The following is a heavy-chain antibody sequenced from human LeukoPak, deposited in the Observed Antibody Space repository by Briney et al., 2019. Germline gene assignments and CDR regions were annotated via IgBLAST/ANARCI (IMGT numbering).Heavy chain of an antibody. CDR3: ARGSKWNTNRFDA. CDR2: ISHRGST. V-gene: IGHV4-59*01. CDR1: GGSISSYY. J-gene: IGHJ5*02. Sequence: PSETLSLTCTVSGGSISSYYWSWIRQPPGKGLEWIGYISHRGSTNYNPSLNSRVTISLGTSKNQFSLKLSSVTAADTAVYKCARGSKWNTNRFDAWGQGTLVTVSS. D-gene: IGHD1/OR15-1a*01.